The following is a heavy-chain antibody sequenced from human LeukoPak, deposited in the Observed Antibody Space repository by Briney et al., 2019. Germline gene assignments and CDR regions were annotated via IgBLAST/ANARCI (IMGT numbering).Heavy chain of an antibody. V-gene: IGHV5-10-1*01. D-gene: IGHD6-19*01. Sequence: GESLKISCKGSGSSFTSRWISWVRQLPGKGREWMGRIDPSDSYTNYSPSFQGHVSISVDKTISTAYLQWSRLKASDTAMYYCARHGMFHSSGADYWGQGTLVTVSS. CDR1: GSSFTSRW. J-gene: IGHJ4*02. CDR2: IDPSDSYT. CDR3: ARHGMFHSSGADY.